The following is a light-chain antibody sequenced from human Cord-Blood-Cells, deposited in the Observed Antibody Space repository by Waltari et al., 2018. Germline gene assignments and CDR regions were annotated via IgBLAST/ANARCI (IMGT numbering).Light chain of an antibody. Sequence: QSALTQPASVSGSPGQSMTLACTGTSGDVGSYNLVSWYQQHPGKAPKLMIYEGSKRPSGVSNRFSGSKSGNTASLTISGLQAEDEADYYCCSYAGSSTWVFGGGTKLTVL. CDR1: SGDVGSYNL. J-gene: IGLJ3*02. CDR2: EGS. V-gene: IGLV2-23*01. CDR3: CSYAGSSTWV.